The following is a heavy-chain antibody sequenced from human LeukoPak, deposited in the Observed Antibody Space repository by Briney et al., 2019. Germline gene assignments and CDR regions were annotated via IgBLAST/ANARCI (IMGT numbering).Heavy chain of an antibody. CDR3: ASSGVVRGAWGFDP. V-gene: IGHV4-39*01. Sequence: SETLSLTCTVSGGSISSSSYYWGWIRQPPGKGLEWIGSIYYSGSTYYNPSLKSRVTISVDTSKNQFSLKLSSVTAADTAVYYCASSGVVRGAWGFDPWGQGTLVTVSS. CDR2: IYYSGST. D-gene: IGHD3-22*01. J-gene: IGHJ5*02. CDR1: GGSISSSSYY.